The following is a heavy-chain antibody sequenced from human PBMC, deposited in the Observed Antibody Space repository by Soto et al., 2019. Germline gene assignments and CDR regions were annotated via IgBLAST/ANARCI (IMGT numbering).Heavy chain of an antibody. V-gene: IGHV4-31*03. D-gene: IGHD4-17*01. CDR1: GGSISSGGYY. CDR3: ARALDYGGNDAFDI. J-gene: IGHJ3*02. Sequence: SEILSLTCTVSGGSISSGGYYWSWIRQHPGKGLEWIGYIYYSGSTYYNPSLKSRVTISVDTSKNQFSLKLSSVTAADTAVYYCARALDYGGNDAFDIWGQGTMVNVSS. CDR2: IYYSGST.